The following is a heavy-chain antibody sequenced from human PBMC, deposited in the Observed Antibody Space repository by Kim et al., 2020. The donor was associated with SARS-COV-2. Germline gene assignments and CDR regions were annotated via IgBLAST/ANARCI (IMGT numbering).Heavy chain of an antibody. CDR1: GGSISSGDYY. Sequence: SGTLSLTCTVSGGSISSGDYYWSWIRQPPGKGLEWIGYIYYSGSTYYNPSLKSRVTISVDTSKNQFSLKLSSVTAADTAVYYCARDGGSLGIAVAESGDYYYGMDVWGQGTTVTVSS. CDR3: ARDGGSLGIAVAESGDYYYGMDV. J-gene: IGHJ6*02. CDR2: IYYSGST. V-gene: IGHV4-30-4*01. D-gene: IGHD6-19*01.